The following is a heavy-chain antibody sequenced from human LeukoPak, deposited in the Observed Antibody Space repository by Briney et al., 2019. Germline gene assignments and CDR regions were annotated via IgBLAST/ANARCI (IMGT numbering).Heavy chain of an antibody. CDR1: GFTFSSYA. J-gene: IGHJ1*01. V-gene: IGHV3-23*01. CDR3: AKDDAWGRFQD. Sequence: GGSLRLSCAASGFTFSSYAMSWVRQAPGKGLEWVSATSGSGGSTYYADSVKGRFTISRVNSKNTLYLQMNSLRAEDTAVYYCAKDDAWGRFQDWGQGTLVTVSS. CDR2: TSGSGGST. D-gene: IGHD3-16*01.